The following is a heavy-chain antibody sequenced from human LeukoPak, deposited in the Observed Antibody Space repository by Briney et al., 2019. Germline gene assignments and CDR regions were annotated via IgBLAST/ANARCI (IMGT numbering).Heavy chain of an antibody. Sequence: VASVKVSCKSSGCTFSSYAISWVRQAPGQGLEWMGGIIPIFGTANYAQKFQGRVTITADKSTSTAYMELSSLRSDDTAVYYCARDGWELPDYWGQGTLVTVSS. J-gene: IGHJ4*02. CDR2: IIPIFGTA. CDR1: GCTFSSYA. CDR3: ARDGWELPDY. D-gene: IGHD1-26*01. V-gene: IGHV1-69*06.